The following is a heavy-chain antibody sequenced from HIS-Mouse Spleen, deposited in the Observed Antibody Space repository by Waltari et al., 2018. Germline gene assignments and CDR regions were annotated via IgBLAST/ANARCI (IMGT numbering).Heavy chain of an antibody. CDR2: LYYSGST. D-gene: IGHD6-13*01. J-gene: IGHJ2*01. V-gene: IGHV4-39*07. CDR1: GGSISSSRYY. Sequence: QLQLQESGPGLVKPSETLSLTCTVSGGSISSSRYYWGWIRQPPGKGLEWIGSLYYSGSTYYNPSIKSRVTISVDTSKNQFSLKLSSVTAADTAVYYCAREIPYSSSWYDWYFDLWGRGTLVTVSS. CDR3: AREIPYSSSWYDWYFDL.